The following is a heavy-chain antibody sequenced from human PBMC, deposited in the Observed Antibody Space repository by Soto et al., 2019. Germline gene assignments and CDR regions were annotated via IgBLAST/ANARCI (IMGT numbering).Heavy chain of an antibody. D-gene: IGHD6-19*01. CDR2: IWYDGSNE. CDR3: TRRYSDGWYSEY. V-gene: IGHV3-33*01. CDR1: GFTFSGYG. Sequence: QVQLVESGGGVVQPGRSLRLSCAASGFTFSGYGMHWVRQAPGKGLERVAVIWYDGSNENYADSVKGRFTISRDNSKNTLYLQMNSLRAEDTAVYYCTRRYSDGWYSEYWGQGTLVTVSS. J-gene: IGHJ4*02.